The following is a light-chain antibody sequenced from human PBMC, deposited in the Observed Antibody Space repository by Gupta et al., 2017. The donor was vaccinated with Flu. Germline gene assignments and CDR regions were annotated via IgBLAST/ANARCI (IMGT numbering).Light chain of an antibody. V-gene: IGKV1-27*01. CDR1: QGISKY. CDR3: QNLGT. CDR2: AAS. J-gene: IGKJ1*01. Sequence: SASVGDRVTITCRASQGISKYLAWYQQKPGKVPKLLIYAASTLQSGVPSRFSGSGSGTDFTLTISSLQPEDVSTYYCQNLGTFGQGTKVEIK.